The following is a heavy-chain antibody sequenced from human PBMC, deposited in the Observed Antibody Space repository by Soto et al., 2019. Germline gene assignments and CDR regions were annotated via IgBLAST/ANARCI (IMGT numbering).Heavy chain of an antibody. CDR1: GYSFTRYW. Sequence: GESLKISCKGSGYSFTRYWISGVRRVPGKGLEWMGRIDPSDSYTNYSPSFQGHVTISADKSISTAYLQWSSPKASDTAMYYCARVVPAATNWFDPWGQGTLVTVSS. CDR3: ARVVPAATNWFDP. J-gene: IGHJ5*02. D-gene: IGHD2-2*01. CDR2: IDPSDSYT. V-gene: IGHV5-10-1*01.